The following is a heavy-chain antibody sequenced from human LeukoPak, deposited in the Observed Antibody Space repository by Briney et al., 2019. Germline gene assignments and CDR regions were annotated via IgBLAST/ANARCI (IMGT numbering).Heavy chain of an antibody. CDR2: IYYSGST. Sequence: SETLSLTCTVSGGSISSYYWSWLRQPPGKGLEWIGYIYYSGSTNYNPSLKSRVTISVDTSKNQFSLKLSSVTAADTAVYYCARGPFAGYDFWSGYYPFDYWGQGTLVTVSS. CDR1: GGSISSYY. J-gene: IGHJ4*02. D-gene: IGHD3-3*01. CDR3: ARGPFAGYDFWSGYYPFDY. V-gene: IGHV4-59*01.